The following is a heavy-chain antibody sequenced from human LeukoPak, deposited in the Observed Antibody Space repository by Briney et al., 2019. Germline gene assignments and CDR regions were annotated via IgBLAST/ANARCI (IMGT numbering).Heavy chain of an antibody. V-gene: IGHV1-2*06. Sequence: ASVKVSCKASGYTFTGYYMHWVRQAPGQGLEWMGRINPNSGGTNYAQKFQGRVTMTRDTSISTAYMELSRLRSDDTAVYYCAREEKPYSSGSQPDYWGQGTLVAVSS. D-gene: IGHD6-19*01. CDR1: GYTFTGYY. CDR2: INPNSGGT. J-gene: IGHJ4*02. CDR3: AREEKPYSSGSQPDY.